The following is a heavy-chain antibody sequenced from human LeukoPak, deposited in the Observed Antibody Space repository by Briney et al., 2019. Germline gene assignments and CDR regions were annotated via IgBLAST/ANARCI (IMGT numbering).Heavy chain of an antibody. Sequence: PGGSLRLSCVASGFTFSESWMTWVRQAPGKGLEWVASIKHDEREEYYADSVKGRFTISRDNSKNTLYLQMNSLRAEDTAVYYCAGDQGGSAHRHAFDIWGQGTLVTVSS. V-gene: IGHV3-7*03. CDR2: IKHDEREE. CDR3: AGDQGGSAHRHAFDI. D-gene: IGHD1-26*01. CDR1: GFTFSESW. J-gene: IGHJ3*02.